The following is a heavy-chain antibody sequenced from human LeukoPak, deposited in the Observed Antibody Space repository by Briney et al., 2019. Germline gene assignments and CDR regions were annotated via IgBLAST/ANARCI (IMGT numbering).Heavy chain of an antibody. CDR1: GYTFTSYY. J-gene: IGHJ4*02. D-gene: IGHD3-3*01. Sequence: ASVKVSCKASGYTFTSYYMHWVRQAPGQGLEWMGIINPSGGSTSYAQKFQGRVTMTRDTSTSTVYMELSSLRSEDTAVYYCARGLPLTYYDFWSGYHLDYWGQGTLDTVSS. V-gene: IGHV1-46*01. CDR2: INPSGGST. CDR3: ARGLPLTYYDFWSGYHLDY.